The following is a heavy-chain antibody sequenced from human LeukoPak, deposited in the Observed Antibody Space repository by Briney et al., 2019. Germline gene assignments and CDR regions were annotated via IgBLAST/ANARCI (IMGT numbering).Heavy chain of an antibody. V-gene: IGHV3-11*01. J-gene: IGHJ4*02. CDR3: ARILVATISSLDY. Sequence: KSGGSLRLSCVASVFTFCASYISWIRHAPGKGVGWVSYINSSCSNIYYAHSVWGRFPLSRDNAKNSLYLKINSLRAEDNAVYYCARILVATISSLDYWGQGTLFTVSS. CDR2: INSSCSNI. D-gene: IGHD5-12*01. CDR1: VFTFCASY.